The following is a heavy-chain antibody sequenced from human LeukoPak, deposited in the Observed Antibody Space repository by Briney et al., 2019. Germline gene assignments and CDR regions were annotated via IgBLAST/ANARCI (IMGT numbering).Heavy chain of an antibody. CDR2: ISGYNGNT. Sequence: ASVKVSCKASGYAFNVYYMHWVRQVPGQGLEWMGWISGYNGNTNYAQNLQDRVTMTTDTSTSTAYMELRSLTSDDTAIYYCARNVRCYSVICPRDALAVAVPRSDSWGQGTLVIVSS. D-gene: IGHD6-19*01. V-gene: IGHV1-18*04. CDR1: GYAFNVYY. J-gene: IGHJ4*02. CDR3: ARNVRCYSVICPRDALAVAVPRSDS.